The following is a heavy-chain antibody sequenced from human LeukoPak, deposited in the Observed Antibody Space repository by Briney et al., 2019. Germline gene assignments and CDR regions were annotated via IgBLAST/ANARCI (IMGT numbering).Heavy chain of an antibody. V-gene: IGHV3-30*03. CDR2: ISYDGSNK. Sequence: GGSLRLSCAASGFTFSSYGMHWVRQAPGKGLEWVAVISYDGSNKYYADSVKGRFTISRDNAKKVLYLQMNSLRADDTAVYYCARGALGYWGQGTLVTVSS. CDR3: ARGALGY. CDR1: GFTFSSYG. J-gene: IGHJ4*02.